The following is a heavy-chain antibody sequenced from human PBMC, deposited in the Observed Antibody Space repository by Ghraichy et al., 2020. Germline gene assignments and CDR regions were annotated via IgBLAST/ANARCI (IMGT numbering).Heavy chain of an antibody. CDR1: GFTFSTYW. V-gene: IGHV3-7*01. D-gene: IGHD6-19*01. CDR3: VRDQYSTGWGDFDY. CDR2: IKRDGSEE. J-gene: IGHJ4*02. Sequence: LSLTCAASGFTFSTYWMSWVRQAPGKGLEWVANIKRDGSEEYYVDSVKGRFTISRDDSKNSLYLQMNSLRVEDTAVYYCVRDQYSTGWGDFDYWGQGTLVSVSS.